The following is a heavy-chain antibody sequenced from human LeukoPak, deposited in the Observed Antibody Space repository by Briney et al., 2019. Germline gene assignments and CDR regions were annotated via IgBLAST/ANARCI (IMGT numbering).Heavy chain of an antibody. V-gene: IGHV1-2*02. D-gene: IGHD4/OR15-4a*01. CDR1: GYTFTGHY. Sequence: ASVKVSCKASGYTFTGHYLHWVRQAPGQGLEWMGWINPKTGDRTYAQKFQGRVTMTWDTSISTAYMELSSLRSDDTAMYYCARAYEYGWFDSWGQGTQVTVSS. CDR3: ARAYEYGWFDS. J-gene: IGHJ5*01. CDR2: INPKTGDR.